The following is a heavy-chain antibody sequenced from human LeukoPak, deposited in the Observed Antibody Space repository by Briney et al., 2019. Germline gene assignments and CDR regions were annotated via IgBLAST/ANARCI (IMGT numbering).Heavy chain of an antibody. CDR3: ARESLWFGESYDAFDI. CDR2: ISSSGSTI. V-gene: IGHV3-11*01. CDR1: GFTFSDYY. J-gene: IGHJ3*02. Sequence: PGGSLRLSCAASGFTFSDYYKSWIRQAPGKGLEWVSYISSSGSTIYYADSVKGRFTISRDNAKNSLYLQMNSLRAEDTAVYYCARESLWFGESYDAFDIWGQGTMVTVSS. D-gene: IGHD3-10*01.